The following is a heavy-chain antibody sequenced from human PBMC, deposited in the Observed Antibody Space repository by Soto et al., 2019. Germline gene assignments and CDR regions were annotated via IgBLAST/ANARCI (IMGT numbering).Heavy chain of an antibody. V-gene: IGHV3-73*01. Sequence: VLLVESGGGLVQPGGSLKLSCAASGFVFKDSSIHWVRQASGKGLGWVGRIRDRAYSYATAYAASVKGRFTISRDDSSNTAYLQMNSLKTEDTAIYYCTRLISAAQDYWGQGTLVTVSS. CDR1: GFVFKDSS. CDR2: IRDRAYSYAT. J-gene: IGHJ4*02. CDR3: TRLISAAQDY. D-gene: IGHD3-10*01.